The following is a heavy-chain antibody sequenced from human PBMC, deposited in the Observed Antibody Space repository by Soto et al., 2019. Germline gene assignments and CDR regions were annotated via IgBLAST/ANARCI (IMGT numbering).Heavy chain of an antibody. D-gene: IGHD1-1*01. J-gene: IGHJ5*01. CDR1: GDTLNLSS. CDR2: ITSSSSYI. V-gene: IGHV3-21*01. Sequence: XGSRIISCAPSGDTLNLSSMICVRQAPGKGLEWVASITSSSSYIYYEDSLKGRFTISRDNAKNSLFLQLDSLRAEDTAVYFSVRARSTHSRPDSWRQGTLGIVSS. CDR3: VRARSTHSRPDS.